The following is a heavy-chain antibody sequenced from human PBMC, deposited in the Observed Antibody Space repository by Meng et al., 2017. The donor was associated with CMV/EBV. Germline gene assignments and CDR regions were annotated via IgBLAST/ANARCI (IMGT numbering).Heavy chain of an antibody. Sequence: KVSCKGSGYSFTSYWIGWVRQLPGKGLEWMGIIYPGDSDTRYSPSFQGQVTISADKSISTAYLHWSSLKASDTAMYYCARQPYYYDSSGYYRGDFDYWGQGTLVTVSS. CDR3: ARQPYYYDSSGYYRGDFDY. CDR1: GYSFTSYW. J-gene: IGHJ4*02. V-gene: IGHV5-51*01. CDR2: IYPGDSDT. D-gene: IGHD3-22*01.